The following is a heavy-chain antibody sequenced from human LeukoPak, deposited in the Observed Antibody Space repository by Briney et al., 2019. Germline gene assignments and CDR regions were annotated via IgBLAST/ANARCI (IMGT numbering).Heavy chain of an antibody. D-gene: IGHD3-10*01. CDR1: GYAYTTYG. Sequence: ASVKVSCKASGYAYTTYGISWVRQAPGQGPDWVGWMNPNSGNTGYAQKFQGRVTMTRDTSISTAYMELSRLRSDDTAVYYCARDLVWFGLGAAFDIWGQGTMVTVSS. CDR2: MNPNSGNT. V-gene: IGHV1-8*01. CDR3: ARDLVWFGLGAAFDI. J-gene: IGHJ3*02.